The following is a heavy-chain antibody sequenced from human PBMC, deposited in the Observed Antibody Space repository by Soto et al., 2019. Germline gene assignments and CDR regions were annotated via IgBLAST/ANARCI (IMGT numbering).Heavy chain of an antibody. CDR3: AREGAVYCTTASCLRPFDY. Sequence: PGGSLRLSCAASGFTFSGYWMHWIRQTPGKGLVWVSRINRDGTTTSYADSVKGRFTISRDTAKNTLHLQMNGLRVEDTAVYYCAREGAVYCTTASCLRPFDYWGQGTLVTVSS. CDR2: INRDGTTT. CDR1: GFTFSGYW. V-gene: IGHV3-74*01. D-gene: IGHD2-8*01. J-gene: IGHJ4*02.